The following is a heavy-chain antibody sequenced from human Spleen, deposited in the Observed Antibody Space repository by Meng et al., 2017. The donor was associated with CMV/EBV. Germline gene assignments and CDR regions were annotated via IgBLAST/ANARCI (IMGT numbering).Heavy chain of an antibody. J-gene: IGHJ4*02. V-gene: IGHV3-74*01. CDR1: GFTFSSYW. CDR2: INSDGSST. CDR3: AKDRPPIVVVPAATFDY. Sequence: GGSLRLSCAASGFTFSSYWMHWVRQAPGKGLVWVSRINSDGSSTSYADSVKGRFTISRDNSKNTLYLQMNSLRAEDTAVYYCAKDRPPIVVVPAATFDYWGQGTLVTVSS. D-gene: IGHD2-2*01.